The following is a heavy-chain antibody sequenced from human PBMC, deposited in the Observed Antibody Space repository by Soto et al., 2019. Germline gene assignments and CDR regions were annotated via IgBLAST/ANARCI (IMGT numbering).Heavy chain of an antibody. J-gene: IGHJ6*03. CDR2: IYSGDST. Sequence: VRLAPGKGLEWVSVIYSGDSTYYADSVKGRFTISRHNSKNTLYLQMNSLRAEDTAVYYCANFYCDHDYYHYHIAVRGQRTTVPVSS. D-gene: IGHD4-17*01. CDR3: ANFYCDHDYYHYHIAV. V-gene: IGHV3-53*04.